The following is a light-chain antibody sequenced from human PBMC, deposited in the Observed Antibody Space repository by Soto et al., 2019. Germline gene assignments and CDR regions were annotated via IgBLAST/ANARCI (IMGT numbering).Light chain of an antibody. CDR2: EVS. CDR3: TSFKSRTTYV. Sequence: QSVLTQPAFVSGSPGQSITISCTGTSSDVGGYNYVCWYQHHPGKAPKLIISEVSNLPSGVSDRFSGSKSGNTASPTISPLQPEQEPDYYCTSFKSRTTYVFGTGTKVTVL. CDR1: SSDVGGYNY. V-gene: IGLV2-14*01. J-gene: IGLJ1*01.